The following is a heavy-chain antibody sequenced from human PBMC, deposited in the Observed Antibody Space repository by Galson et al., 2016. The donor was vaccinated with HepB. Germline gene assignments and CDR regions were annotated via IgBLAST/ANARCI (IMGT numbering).Heavy chain of an antibody. Sequence: SETLSLTCTVSGESVINDRYYWTWIRLPPGKGLEWIGCIDYSGSTNYSPSLKSRVTMSLDASENEVSLRLSSVTAADTAIYYCARGRRTICNGSICYKDSYYYAMDVWGQGTTVAVSS. CDR3: ARGRRTICNGSICYKDSYYYAMDV. CDR2: IDYSGST. CDR1: GESVINDRYY. D-gene: IGHD2-15*01. J-gene: IGHJ6*02. V-gene: IGHV4-61*01.